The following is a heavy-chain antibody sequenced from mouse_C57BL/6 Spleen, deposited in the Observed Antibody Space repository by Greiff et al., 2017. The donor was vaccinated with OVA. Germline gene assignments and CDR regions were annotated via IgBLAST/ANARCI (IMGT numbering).Heavy chain of an antibody. V-gene: IGHV1-7*01. CDR2: INPSSGYT. J-gene: IGHJ4*01. CDR3: ARWFLTVYAMDY. Sequence: QVQLQQSGAELAKPGASVKLSCKASGYTFTSYWMHWVKQRPGQGLEWIGYINPSSGYTKYNEKFKGKATLTADKSSSTAYMQLNSLTSEDSAVYFCARWFLTVYAMDYWGQGTSVTVSS. CDR1: GYTFTSYW. D-gene: IGHD4-1*01.